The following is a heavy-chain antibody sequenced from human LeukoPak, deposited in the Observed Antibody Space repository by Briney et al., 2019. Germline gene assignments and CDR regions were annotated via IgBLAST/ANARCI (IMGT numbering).Heavy chain of an antibody. CDR1: GYTFTGYY. CDR3: ARDAPMVRGLAFDY. CDR2: INPNSGGT. Sequence: GASVKVSCKASGYTFTGYYMHWVRQAPGQGLEWMGWINPNSGGTNYAQNFQGRVTMTRDTSISTAYMELSRLISDDTAIYYCARDAPMVRGLAFDYWGQGTLVTVSS. J-gene: IGHJ4*02. D-gene: IGHD3-10*01. V-gene: IGHV1-2*02.